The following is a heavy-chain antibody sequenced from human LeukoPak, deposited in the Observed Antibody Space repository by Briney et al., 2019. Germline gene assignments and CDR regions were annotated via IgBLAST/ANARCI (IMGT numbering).Heavy chain of an antibody. J-gene: IGHJ4*02. V-gene: IGHV4-34*01. CDR2: INHSGST. Sequence: SETLSLTCAVYGGSFSGYYWRWIRQPPGKGLEWIGEINHSGSTNYNPSLKSRVTISVDMSKNQFSLKLSSVTAADTAVYYCARAFTYYDFWSGYLGRYFDYWGQGTLVTVSS. D-gene: IGHD3-3*01. CDR3: ARAFTYYDFWSGYLGRYFDY. CDR1: GGSFSGYY.